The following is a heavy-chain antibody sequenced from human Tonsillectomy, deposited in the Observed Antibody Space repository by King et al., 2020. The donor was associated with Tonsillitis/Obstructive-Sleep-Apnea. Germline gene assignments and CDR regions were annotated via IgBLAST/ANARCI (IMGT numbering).Heavy chain of an antibody. J-gene: IGHJ4*02. CDR1: GGSISSYY. V-gene: IGHV4-59*08. CDR2: IYYSGST. CDR3: ARHIFRVAGFDY. Sequence: VQLQESGPGLVKPSETLSLTCTVSGGSISSYYWSWIRQPPGKGLAWIGYIYYSGSTNYNPSLKSRVTISVDTSKNQFSLKLSSVTAADTAVYYCARHIFRVAGFDYWGQGTLVTVSS. D-gene: IGHD6-19*01.